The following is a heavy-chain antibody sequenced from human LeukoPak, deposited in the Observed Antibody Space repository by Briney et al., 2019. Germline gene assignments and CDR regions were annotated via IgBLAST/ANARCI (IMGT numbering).Heavy chain of an antibody. Sequence: PGGSLRLSCAASGFTFSICGMHWVRQAPGKGLEWVAVIWYDGSNKYYADSVKGRFTISRDNSKNSLYLQMNSLRDEDTAVYYCASGPDGYNSHFDYWGQGTLVTVSS. V-gene: IGHV3-33*08. CDR3: ASGPDGYNSHFDY. D-gene: IGHD5-24*01. CDR2: IWYDGSNK. J-gene: IGHJ4*02. CDR1: GFTFSICG.